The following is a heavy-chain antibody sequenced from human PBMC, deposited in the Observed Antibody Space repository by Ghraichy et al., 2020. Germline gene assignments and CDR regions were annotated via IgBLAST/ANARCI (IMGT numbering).Heavy chain of an antibody. CDR3: AGGDYVWGSYRYTGPFDY. J-gene: IGHJ4*02. D-gene: IGHD3-16*02. V-gene: IGHV4-59*01. CDR1: GGSISSYY. Sequence: SETLSLTCTVSGGSISSYYWSWIRQPPGKGLEWIGYIYYSGSTNYNPSLKSRVTISVDTSKNQFSLKLSSVTAADTAVYYCAGGDYVWGSYRYTGPFDYWGQGTLVTVSS. CDR2: IYYSGST.